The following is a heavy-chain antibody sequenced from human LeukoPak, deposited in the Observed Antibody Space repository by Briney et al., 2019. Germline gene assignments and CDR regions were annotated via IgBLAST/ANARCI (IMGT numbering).Heavy chain of an antibody. Sequence: GGSLRLSCAASGFTFSSYWMHWVRRAPGRGLVWVSRINSDGSSTSYADSVKGRFTIYRDNAKNTLYLQMNSLRAEDTAVYYCARDGGTAAYDYWGQGTLVTVSS. CDR3: ARDGGTAAYDY. J-gene: IGHJ4*02. CDR1: GFTFSSYW. D-gene: IGHD6-13*01. CDR2: INSDGSST. V-gene: IGHV3-74*01.